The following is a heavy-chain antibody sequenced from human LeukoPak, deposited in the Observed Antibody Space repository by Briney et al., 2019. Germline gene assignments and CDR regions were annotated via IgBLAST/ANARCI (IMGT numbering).Heavy chain of an antibody. Sequence: ASVKASCKASGYTFTSYAMHWVRQAPGQRLEWMGWINAGNGNTKYSQKFQGRVTITRDTSASTAYMELSSLRSEDTAVYYCARGSPRYCSGGSCLTYWRQGTLVTVSS. V-gene: IGHV1-3*01. J-gene: IGHJ4*02. D-gene: IGHD2-15*01. CDR2: INAGNGNT. CDR1: GYTFTSYA. CDR3: ARGSPRYCSGGSCLTY.